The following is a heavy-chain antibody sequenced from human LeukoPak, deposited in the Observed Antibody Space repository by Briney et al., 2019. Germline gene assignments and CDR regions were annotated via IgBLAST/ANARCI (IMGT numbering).Heavy chain of an antibody. CDR2: IYNSGYT. V-gene: IGHV4-59*13. CDR1: GGSINDYF. Sequence: SETLSLTCAVSGGSINDYFWSWIRQPPGRGLEWIGYIYNSGYTKYNPSLKGRVTLSVDTSKKLFSLRLSSVTAADTAFYYCARQSQTSLSFSLLDYWGQGTLVTVSS. D-gene: IGHD2/OR15-2a*01. CDR3: ARQSQTSLSFSLLDY. J-gene: IGHJ4*02.